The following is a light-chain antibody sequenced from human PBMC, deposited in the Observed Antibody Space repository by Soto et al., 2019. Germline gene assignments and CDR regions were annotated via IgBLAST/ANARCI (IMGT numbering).Light chain of an antibody. CDR3: QQYLASPPWT. J-gene: IGKJ1*01. CDR2: GTS. CDR1: QSVNSGY. Sequence: EIVLTQSPGTLSLSPGERATLSCRASQSVNSGYLAWYQQQPGQAPRLLIYGTSPRAAGIPARFSGSGSGTDFTLTISRLQPEDVAVYSCQQYLASPPWTFGHGTKVE. V-gene: IGKV3-20*01.